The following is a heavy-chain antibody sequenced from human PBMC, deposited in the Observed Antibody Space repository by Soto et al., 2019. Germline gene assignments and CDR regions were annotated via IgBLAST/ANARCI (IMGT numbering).Heavy chain of an antibody. D-gene: IGHD2-2*01. CDR1: GYTFTSYG. Sequence: QGQLVQSGAEVKKPGASVKVSCKASGYTFTSYGISWVRQAPGQGLEWMGWISAYNGNTNYAQKLQGRVTMTTDTSTSTAYMELRSLRSDDTAVYYCARVSPGGGYCSSTSCYARGYYYYGMDVWGLGTTVTVSS. CDR3: ARVSPGGGYCSSTSCYARGYYYYGMDV. CDR2: ISAYNGNT. V-gene: IGHV1-18*01. J-gene: IGHJ6*02.